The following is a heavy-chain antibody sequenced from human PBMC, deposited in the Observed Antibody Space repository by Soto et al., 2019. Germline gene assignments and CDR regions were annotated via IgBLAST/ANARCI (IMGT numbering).Heavy chain of an antibody. D-gene: IGHD1-26*01. Sequence: EVQLVDSGGGLVQPGGSLRLSCAASGFTFSSYTMNWVRQAPGKGLEWISYISSSSRTIYYADSVKGRFTISRDNAQNSLYLQMTSLRDEDTAVYYWARVPTRALDYWGQGTLVTVSS. V-gene: IGHV3-48*02. CDR2: ISSSSRTI. CDR1: GFTFSSYT. CDR3: ARVPTRALDY. J-gene: IGHJ4*02.